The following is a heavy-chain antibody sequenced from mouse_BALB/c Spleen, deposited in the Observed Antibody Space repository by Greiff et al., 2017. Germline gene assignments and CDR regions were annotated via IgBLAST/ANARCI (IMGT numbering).Heavy chain of an antibody. CDR1: GYTFTDYW. J-gene: IGHJ1*01. CDR2: IDTSDSYT. CDR3: AREEGRWYFDV. Sequence: QVQLQQSGAELVMPGASVKMSCKASGYTFTDYWMHWVKQRPGQGLEWIGAIDTSDSYTSYNQKFKGKATLTVDESSSTAYMQLSSLTSEDSAVYYCAREEGRWYFDVWGAGTTVTVSS. V-gene: IGHV1-69*01.